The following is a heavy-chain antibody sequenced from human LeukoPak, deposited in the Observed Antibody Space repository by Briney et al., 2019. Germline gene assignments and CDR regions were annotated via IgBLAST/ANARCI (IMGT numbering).Heavy chain of an antibody. V-gene: IGHV1-46*01. J-gene: IGHJ6*03. D-gene: IGHD5-12*01. CDR1: GYTFTSYY. Sequence: ASVTVSCMATGYTFTSYYMHWVRQAPAEGLAWMGIINPTGGSTSYAQKFQGRVTMTRDTSTSTVYMELSSLSSEETAVYYCARCGYSGYDFSFYYYYYMDVWGKGTTVTISS. CDR2: INPTGGST. CDR3: ARCGYSGYDFSFYYYYYMDV.